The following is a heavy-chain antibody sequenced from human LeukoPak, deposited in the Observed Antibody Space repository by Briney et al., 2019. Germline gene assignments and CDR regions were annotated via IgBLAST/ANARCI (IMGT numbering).Heavy chain of an antibody. CDR1: GFTFSSYW. D-gene: IGHD3-22*01. V-gene: IGHV3-7*04. J-gene: IGHJ4*02. CDR3: ARGSHYYDSSGYYAAGY. CDR2: IMQDGSEK. Sequence: GGSLRLSCAASGFTFSSYWMSWVRQAPGKGLEWVANIMQDGSEKYYVDSVKGRFTISRDNAKNSLYLQMNSLRAEDTAVYYCARGSHYYDSSGYYAAGYWGQGTLVTVSS.